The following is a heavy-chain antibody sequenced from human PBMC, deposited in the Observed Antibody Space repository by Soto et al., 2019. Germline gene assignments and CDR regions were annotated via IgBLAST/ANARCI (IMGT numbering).Heavy chain of an antibody. D-gene: IGHD6-13*01. CDR3: ARDPTQAYSSSWYSGFDY. V-gene: IGHV1-18*01. Sequence: QVQLVQSGAEVKKPGASVKVSCKASGYTFTSYGISWVRQAPGQGLEWMGWISAYNGNTNYAQKLQGRVTMTTDTSTSTAYMELRSLRSDDTVVYYCARDPTQAYSSSWYSGFDYWGQGTLVTVSS. CDR1: GYTFTSYG. CDR2: ISAYNGNT. J-gene: IGHJ4*02.